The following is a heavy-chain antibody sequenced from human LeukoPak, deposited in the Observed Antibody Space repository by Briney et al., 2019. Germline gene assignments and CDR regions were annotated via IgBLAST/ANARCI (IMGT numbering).Heavy chain of an antibody. D-gene: IGHD3-22*01. CDR3: ARDLVGGWDDSSGYYYGYFDY. Sequence: GGSLRLSCAASGFTFAIYAMHWVRQAPGKGLEWVAVISYDGNNKYYADSVKGRFTISRDNSKNTLYLQMNSLRAEDTAVYYCARDLVGGWDDSSGYYYGYFDYWGQGTPVTVSS. CDR2: ISYDGNNK. J-gene: IGHJ4*02. V-gene: IGHV3-30-3*01. CDR1: GFTFAIYA.